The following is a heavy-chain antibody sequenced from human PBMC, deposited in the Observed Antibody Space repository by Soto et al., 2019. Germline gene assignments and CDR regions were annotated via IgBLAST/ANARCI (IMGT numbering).Heavy chain of an antibody. CDR1: GFTVSTKY. CDR3: ARDPWAADY. D-gene: IGHD3-16*01. J-gene: IGHJ4*02. Sequence: EVQLVESGGWLVQPGGSLRLSCAASGFTVSTKYMSWGRQAPGKGLEWVSVIYSGGSTFYADSVRGRFTISRDNSKNTVNLQMNSLRAEDTAVYYCARDPWAADYWGQGTLVTVSS. CDR2: IYSGGST. V-gene: IGHV3-66*01.